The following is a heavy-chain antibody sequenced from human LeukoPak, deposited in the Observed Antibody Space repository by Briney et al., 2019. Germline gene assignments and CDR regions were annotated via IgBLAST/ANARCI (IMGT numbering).Heavy chain of an antibody. J-gene: IGHJ3*02. CDR3: ARVADGGSRSDAFDI. CDR2: INHSGST. D-gene: IGHD2-2*01. CDR1: GGSFSGYY. Sequence: SETLSLTCAVYGGSFSGYYWSWIRQPPGKGLEWIREINHSGSTNYNPSLKSRVTISVDTSKNQFSLKLSSVTAADTAVYYCARVADGGSRSDAFDIWGQGTMVTVSS. V-gene: IGHV4-34*01.